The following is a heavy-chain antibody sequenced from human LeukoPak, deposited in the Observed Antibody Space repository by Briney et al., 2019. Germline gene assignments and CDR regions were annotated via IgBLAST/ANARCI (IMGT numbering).Heavy chain of an antibody. CDR3: ARGIEEWLYLYY. Sequence: GGSLRLSCAASGFTFAPYWMTWVRQAPGKGLEYVATMNRDGSEKYYVDSVKGRFTISRDNSKNSLYLQMDSLRAEDTAVYYCARGIEEWLYLYYWGQGALVTVAS. CDR1: GFTFAPYW. J-gene: IGHJ4*02. D-gene: IGHD3-3*01. CDR2: MNRDGSEK. V-gene: IGHV3-7*04.